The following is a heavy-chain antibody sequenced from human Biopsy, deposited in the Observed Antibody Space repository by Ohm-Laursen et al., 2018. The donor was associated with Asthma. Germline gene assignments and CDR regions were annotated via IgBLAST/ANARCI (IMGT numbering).Heavy chain of an antibody. D-gene: IGHD3-3*01. CDR1: GFTFSSYG. CDR3: ASQSSGADFWSGYYYFDY. V-gene: IGHV3-30*03. J-gene: IGHJ4*02. Sequence: SLRLSCSASGFTFSSYGMHWVRQAPGKGLEWVAVISYDGSNKYYADSVKGRFTISRDNSKNTLYLQMNSLRAEDTAVYYCASQSSGADFWSGYYYFDYWGQGTLVTVSS. CDR2: ISYDGSNK.